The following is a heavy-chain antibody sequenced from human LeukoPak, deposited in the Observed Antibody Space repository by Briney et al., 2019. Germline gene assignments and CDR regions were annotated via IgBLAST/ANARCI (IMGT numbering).Heavy chain of an antibody. CDR3: ARPPEGNDY. CDR1: GFTFSDYY. CDR2: ISSSGSTI. V-gene: IGHV3-11*04. Sequence: TGGSLRLSCEASGFTFSDYYMSWIRQAPGKRLEWVSYISSSGSTIYYADSVKGRFTISRDNAKNSLYLQMISLRAEDTAAYCCARPPEGNDYWGQGTLVTVSS. J-gene: IGHJ4*02. D-gene: IGHD1-14*01.